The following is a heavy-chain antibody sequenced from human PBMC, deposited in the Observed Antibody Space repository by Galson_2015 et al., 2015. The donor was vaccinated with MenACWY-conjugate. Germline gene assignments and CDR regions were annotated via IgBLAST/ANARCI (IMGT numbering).Heavy chain of an antibody. CDR3: AKEVLRFLDQQERAFDI. V-gene: IGHV3-74*01. J-gene: IGHJ2*01. Sequence: SLRLSCAASGFTFSSYWMHWVRQAPGKGLVWVSRINSDGSSTSYADSVKGRFTISRDNAKNTLYLQVNSLRAEDTAVYYCAKEVLRFLDQQERAFDIWGRGTLVTVSS. CDR2: INSDGSST. D-gene: IGHD3-3*01. CDR1: GFTFSSYW.